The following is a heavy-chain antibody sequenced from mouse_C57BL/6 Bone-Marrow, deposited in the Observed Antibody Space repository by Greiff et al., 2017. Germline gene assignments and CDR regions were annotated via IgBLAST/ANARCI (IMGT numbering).Heavy chain of an antibody. Sequence: DVKLVESGGGLVKPGGSLKLSCAASGFTFSSYAMSWVRQTPEKRLEWVATISDGGSYTYYPDNVKGRFTISRDNAKKNLYLQMSHLKSEDTAMYYCARGLTTLFAYWGQGTLVTVSA. CDR2: ISDGGSYT. CDR1: GFTFSSYA. D-gene: IGHD6-1*01. V-gene: IGHV5-4*03. CDR3: ARGLTTLFAY. J-gene: IGHJ3*01.